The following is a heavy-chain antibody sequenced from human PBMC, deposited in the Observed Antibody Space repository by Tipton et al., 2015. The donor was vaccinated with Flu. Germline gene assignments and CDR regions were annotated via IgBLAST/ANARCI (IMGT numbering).Heavy chain of an antibody. V-gene: IGHV4-59*01. CDR2: VYYRGST. D-gene: IGHD2-8*01. Sequence: TLSLTCMISGGSISSYYWSWIRQSPGRGLEWIGYVYYRGSTSYNPSLKSRVTISVDTSKIQFSLRLNSVTAADTAIYYCARGVPVTMASRYGFDVWGQGTEVSVSP. CDR1: GGSISSYY. J-gene: IGHJ3*01. CDR3: ARGVPVTMASRYGFDV.